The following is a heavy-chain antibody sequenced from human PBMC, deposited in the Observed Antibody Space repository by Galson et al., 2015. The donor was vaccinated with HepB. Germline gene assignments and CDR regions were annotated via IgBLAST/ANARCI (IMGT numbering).Heavy chain of an antibody. CDR3: ARTPQDEHAFDI. J-gene: IGHJ3*02. CDR1: GFTFSSYG. V-gene: IGHV3-33*08. CDR2: IWYDGSNK. Sequence: SLRLSCAASGFTFSSYGMHWVRQAPGKGLEWVAVIWYDGSNKYYADSVKGRFTISRDNSKNTLYLQMNSLRAEDTAVYYCARTPQDEHAFDIWGQGTMVTVSS.